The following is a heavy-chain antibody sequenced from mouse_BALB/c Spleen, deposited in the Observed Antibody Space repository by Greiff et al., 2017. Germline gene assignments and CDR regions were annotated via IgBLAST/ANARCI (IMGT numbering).Heavy chain of an antibody. CDR1: GYTFTSYW. CDR3: ARRGSCDY. V-gene: IGHV1-7*01. Sequence: VKLQESGAELVKPGASVKMSCKASGYTFTSYWMHWVKQRPGQGLEWIGYINPSTGYTEYNQKFKDKATLTADKSSSTAYMQLSSLTSEDSAVYYCARRGSCDYWGQGTTLTVSS. CDR2: INPSTGYT. J-gene: IGHJ2*01.